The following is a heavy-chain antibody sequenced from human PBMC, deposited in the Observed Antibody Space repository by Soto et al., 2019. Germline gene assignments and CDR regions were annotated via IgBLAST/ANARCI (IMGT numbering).Heavy chain of an antibody. CDR1: GFTFSNAW. CDR3: TNLAATHGSYCLYYGIDV. V-gene: IGHV3-15*01. J-gene: IGHJ6*02. CDR2: IKSKTEGGTT. Sequence: EVQLVESGGGLVKPGGSLRLSCAASGFTFSNAWMSWVRQAPGKGLEWVGGIKSKTEGGTTDYAAPGKGRFTISRDDSANKLYLQMKSLSNVDTAVYYCTNLAATHGSYCLYYGIDVLGQGTTVTVSS. D-gene: IGHD2-15*01.